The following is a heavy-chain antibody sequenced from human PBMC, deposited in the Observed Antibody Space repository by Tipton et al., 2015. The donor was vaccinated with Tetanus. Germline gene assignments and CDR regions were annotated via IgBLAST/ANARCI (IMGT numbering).Heavy chain of an antibody. CDR1: GGSISSGGYY. CDR3: AREGPRMVAATGQHDAFDI. CDR2: IYYSGST. D-gene: IGHD2-15*01. J-gene: IGHJ3*02. Sequence: TLSLTCTVSGGSISSGGYYWSWIRQHPGKGLEWIGYIYYSGSTYYNPSLKSRVTISVDTSKNQFSLKLSSVTAADTAVYYCAREGPRMVAATGQHDAFDIWGQGTMVTVSS. V-gene: IGHV4-31*03.